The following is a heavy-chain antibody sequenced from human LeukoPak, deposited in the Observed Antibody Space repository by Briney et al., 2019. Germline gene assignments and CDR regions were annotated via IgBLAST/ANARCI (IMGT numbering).Heavy chain of an antibody. J-gene: IGHJ4*02. CDR2: ISSSSSYI. Sequence: GGSLRLSCAASGFTFSSYSMNWVRQAPGKGLEWVSSISSSSSYIYYADSVEGRFTISRDNAKNSLYLQMNSLRAEDTAVYYCARVGDSGYASYYFDYWGQGTLVTVSS. CDR1: GFTFSSYS. V-gene: IGHV3-21*01. D-gene: IGHD5-12*01. CDR3: ARVGDSGYASYYFDY.